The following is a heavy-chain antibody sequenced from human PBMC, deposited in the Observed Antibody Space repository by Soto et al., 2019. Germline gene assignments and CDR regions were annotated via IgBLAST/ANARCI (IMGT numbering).Heavy chain of an antibody. D-gene: IGHD6-6*01. CDR1: GFTFSSYG. CDR2: ISYDGINK. V-gene: IGHV3-30*18. Sequence: GGSLRLSCAASGFTFSSYGMHWVRQAPGKGLEWVAVISYDGINKYYADSVKGRFTISRDNSKNTLYLQMNSLRAEDTAVYYCAKSPRRYSSSPGGYFDYWGQGTLVTVSS. CDR3: AKSPRRYSSSPGGYFDY. J-gene: IGHJ4*02.